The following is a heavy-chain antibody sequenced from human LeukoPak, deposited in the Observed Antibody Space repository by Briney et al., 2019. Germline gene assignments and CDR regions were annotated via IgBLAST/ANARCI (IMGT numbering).Heavy chain of an antibody. J-gene: IGHJ4*02. CDR1: GYSISSGYY. Sequence: SETLSLTCTVSGYSISSGYYWSWIRQPPGKGLEWIGEINHSGSTNYNPSLKSRVTISVDTSKSQFSLKLSSVTAADTAVYYCARGVADYVWGSYPSPFDYWGQGTLVTVSS. CDR2: INHSGST. V-gene: IGHV4-38-2*02. D-gene: IGHD3-16*02. CDR3: ARGVADYVWGSYPSPFDY.